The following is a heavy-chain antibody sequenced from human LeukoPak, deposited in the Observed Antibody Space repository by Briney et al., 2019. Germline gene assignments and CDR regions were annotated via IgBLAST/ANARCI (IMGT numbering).Heavy chain of an antibody. J-gene: IGHJ3*01. Sequence: SETLSLTCSVSGGSISSSSFYWGWIRQPPGKGLEWIGSMYYSGSTYHNPSLKSRVTISVDTSKNQFSLKLSSVTAADTAVYYCARDRPDILTDDAFDVWGQGTMVTVSS. CDR3: ARDRPDILTDDAFDV. CDR2: MYYSGST. V-gene: IGHV4-39*02. CDR1: GGSISSSSFY. D-gene: IGHD3-9*01.